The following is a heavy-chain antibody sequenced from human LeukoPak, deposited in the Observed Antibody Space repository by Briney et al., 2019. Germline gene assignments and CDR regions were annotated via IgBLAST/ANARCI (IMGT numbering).Heavy chain of an antibody. J-gene: IGHJ4*02. CDR3: ARSRDSYNYGVLDY. Sequence: SETLSLTCTVSGGSISSTSYYWGWIRQPPAKGLEWIASIYNSGSTYYNPSLKSRVTISVDTSKNQFSLKLSSVTAADTAVYYCARSRDSYNYGVLDYWGQGALVTVSS. CDR1: GGSISSTSYY. CDR2: IYNSGST. D-gene: IGHD5-24*01. V-gene: IGHV4-39*01.